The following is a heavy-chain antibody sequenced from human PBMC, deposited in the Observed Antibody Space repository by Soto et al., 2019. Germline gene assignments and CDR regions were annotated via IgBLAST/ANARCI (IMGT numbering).Heavy chain of an antibody. V-gene: IGHV3-21*01. D-gene: IGHD2-21*01. Sequence: EVQLVESGGGLVKPGGSLRLSCAASGFTFSSYSMNWVRQAPGKGLEWVSSISSSSSYIYYADSVKGRFTISRDNAKNSLYLQMNSLRAEDTAVYYCAGSCCGGDCESPGAFDYWGQGTLVTVSS. CDR3: AGSCCGGDCESPGAFDY. CDR2: ISSSSSYI. J-gene: IGHJ4*02. CDR1: GFTFSSYS.